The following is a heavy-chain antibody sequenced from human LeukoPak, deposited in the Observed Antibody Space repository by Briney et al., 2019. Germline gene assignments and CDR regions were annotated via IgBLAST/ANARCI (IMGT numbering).Heavy chain of an antibody. CDR3: ARGVPLSCSHGVCSGYYFDY. V-gene: IGHV4-4*07. CDR2: IYTGGST. CDR1: GGSISSYY. J-gene: IGHJ4*02. Sequence: SETLSLTCTVSGGSISSYYWSWIRQPAGKGLEWIGRIYTGGSTNYNPSLKSRVTMSVDTSKNQFSLKLTSVTAADTAVYYCARGVPLSCSHGVCSGYYFDYWGQGSLVTVSS. D-gene: IGHD2-8*01.